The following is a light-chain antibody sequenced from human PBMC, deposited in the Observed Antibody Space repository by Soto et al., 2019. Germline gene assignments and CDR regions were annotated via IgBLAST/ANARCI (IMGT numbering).Light chain of an antibody. CDR3: SSYRSSSTRV. Sequence: QSALTQPASVSGSPGQSITISCTGTSSDVGGVSWYQQHPGKSPKLMIYDVSNRPSGVSNRFSGSTSGNTAALTISGLQADDEADYYCSSYRSSSTRVFGAGTKLTVL. J-gene: IGLJ1*01. CDR2: DVS. V-gene: IGLV2-14*01. CDR1: SSDVGG.